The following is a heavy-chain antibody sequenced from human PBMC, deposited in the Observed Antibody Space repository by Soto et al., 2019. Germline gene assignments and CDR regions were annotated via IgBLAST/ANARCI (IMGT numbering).Heavy chain of an antibody. CDR2: ISSGHSTI. V-gene: IGHV3-11*01. CDR3: ARGSSSSVWFDP. CDR1: RFTFSDYY. D-gene: IGHD6-6*01. Sequence: QVQLVESGGGLVKPGGSLRLSCAASRFTFSDYYMSWIRQAQGKGLEWVSYISSGHSTIYYADSVKGRFTISRDNAKNSLYLQMNSLRAEDTAVYYCARGSSSSVWFDPWGQGTLVTVSS. J-gene: IGHJ5*02.